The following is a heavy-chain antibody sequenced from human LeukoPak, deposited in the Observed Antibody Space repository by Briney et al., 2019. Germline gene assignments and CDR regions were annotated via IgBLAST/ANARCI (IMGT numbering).Heavy chain of an antibody. J-gene: IGHJ4*02. V-gene: IGHV4-34*01. CDR2: INHSGST. D-gene: IGHD4-23*01. Sequence: SETLSLTCAVYGGSFSGYYWSWIRQPPGKGLEWIGEINHSGSTNYNPSLKSRVTISVDTSKNQFSLKLSSVTAADTAMYYCARSGSRGYGGNGFHYWGQGTLVTVSS. CDR1: GGSFSGYY. CDR3: ARSGSRGYGGNGFHY.